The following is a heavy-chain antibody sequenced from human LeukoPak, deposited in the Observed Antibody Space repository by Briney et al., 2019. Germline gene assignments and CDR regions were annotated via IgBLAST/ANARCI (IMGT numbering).Heavy chain of an antibody. CDR3: ARVLINYYNGMDV. Sequence: PSETLSLTCAVYGGSFSGYYWSWIRQPPGKGLEWIGEINHSGSTNYNPSLKGRITISVDTSKNQFSLKLSSVTAADTAVYYCARVLINYYNGMDVWGQGTTVTVSS. CDR2: INHSGST. D-gene: IGHD3-10*01. CDR1: GGSFSGYY. V-gene: IGHV4-34*01. J-gene: IGHJ6*02.